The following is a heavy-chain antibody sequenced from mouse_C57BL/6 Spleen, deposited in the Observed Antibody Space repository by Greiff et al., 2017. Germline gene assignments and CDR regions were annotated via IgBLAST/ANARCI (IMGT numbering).Heavy chain of an antibody. CDR2: IWRGGST. J-gene: IGHJ2*01. CDR1: GFSLTSYG. Sequence: VKLLESGPGLVQPSQSLSITCTVSGFSLTSYGVHWVRQSPGKGLEWLGVIWRGGSTDYNAAFMSRLSITKDNSKSQVFFKMNSLQADDTAIYYCAKGYYGSPYYFDYWGQGTTLTVSS. CDR3: AKGYYGSPYYFDY. D-gene: IGHD1-1*01. V-gene: IGHV2-5*01.